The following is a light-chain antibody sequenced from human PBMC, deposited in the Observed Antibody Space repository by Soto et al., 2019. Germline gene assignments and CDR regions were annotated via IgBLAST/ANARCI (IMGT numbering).Light chain of an antibody. V-gene: IGKV3-20*01. CDR2: GAS. CDR1: QSVSYSY. J-gene: IGKJ1*01. Sequence: EIVLTQSPGTLSLSPGERATFSCRASQSVSYSYLAWYQQKPGQAPRLLIYGASERATGIPDRFSGSGSGTDFTLTISRLEPEDFAVYYCQQYNNWPRWTFGQGT. CDR3: QQYNNWPRWT.